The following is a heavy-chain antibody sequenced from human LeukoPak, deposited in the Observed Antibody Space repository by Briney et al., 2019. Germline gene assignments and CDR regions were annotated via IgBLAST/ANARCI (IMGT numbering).Heavy chain of an antibody. CDR1: GYTFNQNG. V-gene: IGHV1-18*01. D-gene: IGHD1-26*01. CDR3: AKAGRGTYYYFDY. J-gene: IGHJ4*02. Sequence: ASVKISCKASGYTFNQNGIIWVRQAPGQGLEWMGWISGYSTNTKYAQKVQARITMTSDASSSTVYMELTSLTSDDTAVYYCAKAGRGTYYYFDYWGQGTLVTVSS. CDR2: ISGYSTNT.